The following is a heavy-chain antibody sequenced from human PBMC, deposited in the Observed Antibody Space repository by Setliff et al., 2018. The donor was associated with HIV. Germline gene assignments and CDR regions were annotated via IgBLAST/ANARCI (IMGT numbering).Heavy chain of an antibody. J-gene: IGHJ4*01. D-gene: IGHD6-13*01. V-gene: IGHV1-69-2*01. CDR2: IDPEDEKT. Sequence: KVSCKVSGFTFTDHFIHWVRQAPGKGLEWMGLIDPEDEKTIYAEKFQGRVTITADTSTNLVYMDLSGLRSEDTAIYYCAALAAAHPFDYWGQGTLVTSPQ. CDR3: AALAAAHPFDY. CDR1: GFTFTDHF.